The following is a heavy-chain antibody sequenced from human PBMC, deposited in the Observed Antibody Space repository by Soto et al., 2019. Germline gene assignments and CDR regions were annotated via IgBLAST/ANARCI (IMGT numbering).Heavy chain of an antibody. J-gene: IGHJ4*02. V-gene: IGHV3-9*01. Sequence: EVQLVEFGGGLVQPGRSLRLSCAASGFTFDDYAMHWVRQAPGKGLEWVSGISWNSGSIGYADSVKGRFTISRDNAKNSLYLQMNSLRAEDTALYYCAKDMNGDSGFDYWGQGTLVTVSS. CDR3: AKDMNGDSGFDY. D-gene: IGHD4-17*01. CDR1: GFTFDDYA. CDR2: ISWNSGSI.